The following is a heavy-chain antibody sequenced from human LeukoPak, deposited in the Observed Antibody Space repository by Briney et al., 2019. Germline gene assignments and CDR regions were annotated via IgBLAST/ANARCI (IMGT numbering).Heavy chain of an antibody. D-gene: IGHD3-16*01. V-gene: IGHV4-59*01. CDR2: IYYSGST. Sequence: SETLSLTCTVSGGSINNYYWSWIRQFPGKGLEWIGYIYYSGSTSYNPSLKSRVTMSVDTSKNQLSLKLSSVTAADTAVYYCARDHNRSSDYVWWDWGQGILVTVSS. CDR1: GGSINNYY. CDR3: ARDHNRSSDYVWWD. J-gene: IGHJ4*02.